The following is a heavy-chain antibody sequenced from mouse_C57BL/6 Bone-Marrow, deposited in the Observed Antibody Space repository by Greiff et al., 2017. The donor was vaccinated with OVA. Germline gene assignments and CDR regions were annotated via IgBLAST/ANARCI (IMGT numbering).Heavy chain of an antibody. D-gene: IGHD1-1*02. CDR1: GYTFTSYW. CDR3: ARWWLPHYFDY. J-gene: IGHJ2*01. Sequence: QVQLQQPGAELVRPGTSVKLSCKASGYTFTSYWMHWVKQRPGQGLEWIGVIDPSDSYTNYNQKFKGKATLTVDTSSSTAYMQLSSLTSEDSAVYYCARWWLPHYFDYLGQGTTLTVSS. V-gene: IGHV1-59*01. CDR2: IDPSDSYT.